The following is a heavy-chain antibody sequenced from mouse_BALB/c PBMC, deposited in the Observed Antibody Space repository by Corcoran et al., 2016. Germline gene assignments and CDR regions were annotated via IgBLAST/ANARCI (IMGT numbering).Heavy chain of an antibody. J-gene: IGHJ1*01. CDR2: INTYTGEP. Sequence: QIQLVQSGPELKKPGETVKISCKASGYTFTNYGMNWVKQAPGKGLKWMGWINTYTGEPTYADDFKGRFAFSLETSASTAYLQINNLKNEDMATYFCATRLRDWYFDVWGAGTTVTVSS. D-gene: IGHD1-2*01. CDR1: GYTFTNYG. CDR3: ATRLRDWYFDV. V-gene: IGHV9-1*02.